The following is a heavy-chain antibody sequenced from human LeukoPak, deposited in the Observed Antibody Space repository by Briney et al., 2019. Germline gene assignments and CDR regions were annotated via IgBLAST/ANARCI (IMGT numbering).Heavy chain of an antibody. CDR3: ATLVATTQFDY. J-gene: IGHJ4*02. CDR1: GFTFSSHW. V-gene: IGHV3-7*01. CDR2: IKQDGSEK. Sequence: GGSLRLSCAASGFTFSSHWMSWVRQAPGKRLEWVANIKQDGSEKYYVDSVKGRFTISRDNAKNSLYLQMNSLRAEDTAVYYCATLVATTQFDYWGQGTLVTVSS. D-gene: IGHD5-12*01.